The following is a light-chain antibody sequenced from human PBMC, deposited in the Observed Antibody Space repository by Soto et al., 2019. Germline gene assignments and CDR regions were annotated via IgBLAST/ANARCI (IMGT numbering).Light chain of an antibody. Sequence: EIVLTQSPGTLSLSPGERATLSCRASQSVSSSYLAWYQQKPGQAPRLLIYAASSRATGIPDRVSGSGSGTDFTLTISRLEPEDFAVYYCQQYGSSLFTFGPGTKVDIQ. V-gene: IGKV3-20*01. CDR1: QSVSSSY. CDR3: QQYGSSLFT. CDR2: AAS. J-gene: IGKJ3*01.